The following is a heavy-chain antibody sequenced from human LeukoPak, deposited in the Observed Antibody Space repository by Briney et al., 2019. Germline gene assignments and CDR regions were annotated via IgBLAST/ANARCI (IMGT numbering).Heavy chain of an antibody. Sequence: GASVKVSCKASGYTFTDYYMHWVRQAPGQGLEWMGWINPNSGGTNYAQKFQGRVTMTTDTSISTAYMEVSRLRSDDTAVYYCARVRIGQQLDKYYYYAMDVWAKGPRSPSP. D-gene: IGHD6-13*01. J-gene: IGHJ6*02. CDR2: INPNSGGT. CDR1: GYTFTDYY. CDR3: ARVRIGQQLDKYYYYAMDV. V-gene: IGHV1-2*02.